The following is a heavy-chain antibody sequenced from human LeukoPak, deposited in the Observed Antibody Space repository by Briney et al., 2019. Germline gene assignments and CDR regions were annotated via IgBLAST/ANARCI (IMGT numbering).Heavy chain of an antibody. D-gene: IGHD1-1*01. V-gene: IGHV3-33*01. CDR3: ARDLSHWNDVYFDY. CDR2: IWYDGSNK. CDR1: GFTFSSYG. J-gene: IGHJ4*02. Sequence: GGSPRLSCAASGFTFSSYGMHWVRQAPGKGLEWVAVIWYDGSNKYYADSVKGRFTISRDNSKNTLYLQMNSLRAEDTAAYYCARDLSHWNDVYFDYWGQGTLVTVSS.